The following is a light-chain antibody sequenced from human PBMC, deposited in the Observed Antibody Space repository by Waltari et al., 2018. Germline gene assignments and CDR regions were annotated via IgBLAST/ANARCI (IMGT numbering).Light chain of an antibody. CDR3: LQHSSYPLT. CDR2: AAS. Sequence: DIQMTQSPSSLSASVGDRVTIPCRSSQGIRNDLDWYQQKPGKAPKRLIYAASSLQSGVPARFSGSGSGTEFALTISSLRPEDFATYYCLQHSSYPLTFGGGTKVEIK. J-gene: IGKJ4*01. CDR1: QGIRND. V-gene: IGKV1-17*01.